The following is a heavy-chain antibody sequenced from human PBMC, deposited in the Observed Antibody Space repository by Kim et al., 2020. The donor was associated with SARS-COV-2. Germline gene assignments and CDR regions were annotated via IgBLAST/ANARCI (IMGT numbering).Heavy chain of an antibody. V-gene: IGHV3-53*01. D-gene: IGHD1-26*01. J-gene: IGHJ5*02. CDR1: GFTVSSNY. Sequence: GGSLRLSCAASGFTVSSNYMSWVRQAPGKGLEWVSVIYSGGSTYYADSVKGRFTISRDNSKNTLYLQMNSLRAEDTAVYYCARSPPIVGATLGWFDPWGQGTLVTVSS. CDR3: ARSPPIVGATLGWFDP. CDR2: IYSGGST.